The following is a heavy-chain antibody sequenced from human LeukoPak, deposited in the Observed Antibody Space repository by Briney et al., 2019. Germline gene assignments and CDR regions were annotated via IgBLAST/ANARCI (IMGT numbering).Heavy chain of an antibody. D-gene: IGHD3-22*01. V-gene: IGHV4-59*01. CDR2: IYYSGST. CDR3: ARVVGDSSGYPYPDAFDI. J-gene: IGHJ3*02. CDR1: GGSISSYY. Sequence: SETLSLTCTVSGGSISSYYWSWIRQPPGKGLEWIGYIYYSGSTNYNPSLKSRVTISVDTSKNQFSLKLSSVTAADTAVYYCARVVGDSSGYPYPDAFDIWGQGTMVTVSP.